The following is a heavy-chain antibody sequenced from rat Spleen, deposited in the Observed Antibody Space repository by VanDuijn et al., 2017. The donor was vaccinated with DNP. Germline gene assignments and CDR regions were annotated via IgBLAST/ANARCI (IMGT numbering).Heavy chain of an antibody. CDR2: ISSSGGDT. CDR3: ARDRTGTWFAY. Sequence: EVQLVESGGGLVQPGRSLKLSCAASGFTFSDYYMAWVRQAPTKGLEWVAAISSSGGDTFYLDSVKGRFTISRDNVKNTLYLQMNSLRSEDTATYYCARDRTGTWFAYWGQGTLVTVSS. V-gene: IGHV5-25*01. J-gene: IGHJ3*01. CDR1: GFTFSDYY. D-gene: IGHD5-1*01.